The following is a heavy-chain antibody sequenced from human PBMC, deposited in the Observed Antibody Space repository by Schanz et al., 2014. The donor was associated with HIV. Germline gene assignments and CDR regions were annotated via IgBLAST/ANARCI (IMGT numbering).Heavy chain of an antibody. CDR1: GGTFSNYA. J-gene: IGHJ6*02. Sequence: QVQLVQSGAEVKKPGSSVTVSCKASGGTFSNYAFSWVRQAPGQGLEWMGWVNPKSGNTGYAQKFQGRVTMTRNTSISTAYMELSSLRSEDTAVYYCAREGGQYKHYGMDVWGQGTTVTVSS. CDR2: VNPKSGNT. V-gene: IGHV1-8*01. CDR3: AREGGQYKHYGMDV. D-gene: IGHD1-20*01.